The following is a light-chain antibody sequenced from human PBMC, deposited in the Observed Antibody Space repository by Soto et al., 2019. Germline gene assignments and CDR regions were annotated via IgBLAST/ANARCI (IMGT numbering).Light chain of an antibody. Sequence: QSVLTQPASVSGSPGQSITISCTGSSSDIGGYNDVSWYQQHPGRAPKLIIYDVSNRPSGVSNRFSGSKSGSTASLTISGLQAEDEADYYCSSYSSSGTLVFGGGTKLTVL. CDR1: SSDIGGYND. J-gene: IGLJ3*02. CDR2: DVS. CDR3: SSYSSSGTLV. V-gene: IGLV2-14*03.